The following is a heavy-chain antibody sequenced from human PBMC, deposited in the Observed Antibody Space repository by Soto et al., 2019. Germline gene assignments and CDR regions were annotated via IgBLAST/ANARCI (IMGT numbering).Heavy chain of an antibody. CDR1: GFTFSSYS. CDR2: ISSSSSYI. CDR3: ARDSPAYGPDFDY. Sequence: GGSLRLSCAASGFTFSSYSMNWVRQAPGKGLEWVSSISSSSSYIYYADSVKGRFTISRDNAKNSLYLQMNSLRAEDTAVYYCARDSPAYGPDFDYWGQGTLVTVSS. J-gene: IGHJ4*02. D-gene: IGHD3-10*01. V-gene: IGHV3-21*01.